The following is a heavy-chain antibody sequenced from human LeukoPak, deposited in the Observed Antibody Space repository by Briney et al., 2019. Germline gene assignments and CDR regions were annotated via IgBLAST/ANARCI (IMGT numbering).Heavy chain of an antibody. J-gene: IGHJ3*01. V-gene: IGHV5-51*01. CDR2: NYPGDSDT. D-gene: IGHD5-12*01. CDR3: ARRVSSSGFDAFDV. Sequence: RGESLKISCKGSGYSFATYWIGWVRQMPGKGLEWMGINYPGDSDTTYSPSFQGQVTMSADKSISTAYLQWSSLKACDTAMYYCARRVSSSGFDAFDVWGQGTMVTVSS. CDR1: GYSFATYW.